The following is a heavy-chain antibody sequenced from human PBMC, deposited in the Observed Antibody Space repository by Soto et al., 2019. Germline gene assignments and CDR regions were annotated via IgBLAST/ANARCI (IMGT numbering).Heavy chain of an antibody. CDR1: GFTFSSYG. J-gene: IGHJ4*02. CDR3: ARDGVVAAYYFDY. D-gene: IGHD2-15*01. V-gene: IGHV3-33*01. CDR2: IWYDGSNK. Sequence: QVQLVESGGGVVQPGRSLRLSCAGSGFTFSSYGMHWVRQAPGKGLEWVAVIWYDGSNKYYADSVKGRFTISRDNSKNTLYLQMNSLRAEDTAVYYCARDGVVAAYYFDYWGQGTLVTVSS.